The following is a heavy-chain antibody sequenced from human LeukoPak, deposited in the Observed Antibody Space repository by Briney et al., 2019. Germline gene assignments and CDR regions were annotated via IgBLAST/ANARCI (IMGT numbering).Heavy chain of an antibody. CDR1: GLTVTNAW. Sequence: GGSLRLSCAASGLTVTNAWMNWVRQAPGKGLEWVSSISSSSSYIYYADSVKGRFTISRDNAKNSLYLQMNSLRAEDTAMHYCARSLGKYGDYSRHAFDIWGQGTMVTVSS. J-gene: IGHJ3*02. V-gene: IGHV3-21*01. D-gene: IGHD4-17*01. CDR3: ARSLGKYGDYSRHAFDI. CDR2: ISSSSSYI.